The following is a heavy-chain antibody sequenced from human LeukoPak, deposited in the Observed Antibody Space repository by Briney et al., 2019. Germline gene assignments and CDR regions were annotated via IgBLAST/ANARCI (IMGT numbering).Heavy chain of an antibody. J-gene: IGHJ4*02. CDR2: ISAYNGNT. CDR1: GYTCTSYG. CDR3: ARRGYDLNMAPDDY. V-gene: IGHV1-18*01. Sequence: ASVKVSCKASGYTCTSYGISWVRQAPGQGLEWMGWISAYNGNTNYAQKLQGRVTMTTDTSTSTAYMELRSLRSDDTAVYYCARRGYDLNMAPDDYWGQGTLVTVSS. D-gene: IGHD5-12*01.